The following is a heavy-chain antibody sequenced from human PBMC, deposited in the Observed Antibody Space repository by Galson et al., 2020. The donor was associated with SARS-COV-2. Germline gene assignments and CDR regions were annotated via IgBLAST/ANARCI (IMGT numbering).Heavy chain of an antibody. CDR1: GDSINNDDFY. J-gene: IGHJ2*01. CDR2: IHSTGNT. V-gene: IGHV4-30-4*01. CDR3: ARAPWTLWYFDL. Sequence: SETLSLTCSVSGDSINNDDFYWIWIRQTPGAGLEWIGDIHSTGNTYYNPSLMSRGTMSVDTSKNQFSLKLSSVTAADTAVYYCARAPWTLWYFDLWGRGTLVTVSS.